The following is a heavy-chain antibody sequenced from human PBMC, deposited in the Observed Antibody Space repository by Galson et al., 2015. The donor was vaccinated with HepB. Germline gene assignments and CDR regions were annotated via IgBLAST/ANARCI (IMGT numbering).Heavy chain of an antibody. CDR3: ARGGDIVVVPAASWFDP. D-gene: IGHD2-2*01. CDR2: ISYDGSNK. Sequence: SLRLSCAASGFTFSSYAMHWVRQAPGKGLEWVAVISYDGSNKYYADSVKGRFTISRDNSKNTLYLQMNSLRAEDTAVYYCARGGDIVVVPAASWFDPWGQGTLVTVSS. V-gene: IGHV3-30-3*01. J-gene: IGHJ5*02. CDR1: GFTFSSYA.